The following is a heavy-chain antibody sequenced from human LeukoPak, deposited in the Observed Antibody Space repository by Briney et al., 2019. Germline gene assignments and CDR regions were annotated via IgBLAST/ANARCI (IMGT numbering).Heavy chain of an antibody. J-gene: IGHJ4*02. CDR2: INPNSGGT. V-gene: IGHV1-2*02. CDR3: ARVPKYYDFWSGYLDY. CDR1: GYTFTGYY. D-gene: IGHD3-3*01. Sequence: ASVKVSCKASGYTFTGYYMHWVRQAPGQGLEWMGWINPNSGGTNYAQKFQGRVTMTRDTSISTAYMELCRLRSDDTAVYYCARVPKYYDFWSGYLDYWGQGTLVTVSS.